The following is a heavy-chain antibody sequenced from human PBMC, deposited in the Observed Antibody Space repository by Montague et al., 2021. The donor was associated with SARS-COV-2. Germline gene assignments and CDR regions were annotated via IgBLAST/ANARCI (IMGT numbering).Heavy chain of an antibody. V-gene: IGHV4-59*01. D-gene: IGHD3-9*01. CDR3: ARRTDILPGYYDY. Sequence: SETLSFTCAVSGGSISHYYWSWIRQPPGKGLEWIGYIYSSGGTNYNPSLKSRVTLSLDAAKNHFSLRLSSVTAADTAVYYCARRTDILPGYYDYWGQGTLVTVSS. CDR1: GGSISHYY. CDR2: IYSSGGT. J-gene: IGHJ4*02.